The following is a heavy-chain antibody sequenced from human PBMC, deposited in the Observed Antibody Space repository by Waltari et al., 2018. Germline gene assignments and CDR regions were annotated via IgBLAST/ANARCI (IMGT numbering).Heavy chain of an antibody. J-gene: IGHJ3*02. D-gene: IGHD2-2*01. Sequence: QVQLVQSGAEVKKPGASVKVSCKASGYTFTSYDTNWVRQATGQGLEWMGWMNPNSGNTGYAQKFQGRVTITRNTSISTAYMELSSLRSEDTAVYYCARGPRYCSSTSCYRDAFDIWGQGTMVTVSS. V-gene: IGHV1-8*03. CDR2: MNPNSGNT. CDR1: GYTFTSYD. CDR3: ARGPRYCSSTSCYRDAFDI.